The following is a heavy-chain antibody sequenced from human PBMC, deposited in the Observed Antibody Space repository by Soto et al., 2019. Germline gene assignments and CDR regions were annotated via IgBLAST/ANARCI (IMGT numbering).Heavy chain of an antibody. CDR3: AREGYGEDYCYFDL. CDR2: IYYSGST. Sequence: VQLQESGPGLVKPSETLSLTCTVSGDSISSSYWSWIRQPPGQGLEWIGYIYYSGSTDYNPSLKSRVTISGDTSKNQFSLKLSSVTAADTAVYYCAREGYGEDYCYFDLCGRGTLVTVSS. CDR1: GDSISSSY. J-gene: IGHJ2*01. D-gene: IGHD4-17*01. V-gene: IGHV4-59*01.